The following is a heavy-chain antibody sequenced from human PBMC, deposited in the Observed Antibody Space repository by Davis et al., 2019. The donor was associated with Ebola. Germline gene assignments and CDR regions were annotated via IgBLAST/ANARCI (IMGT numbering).Heavy chain of an antibody. Sequence: GESLKISCAASGFTFSSYSMNWVRQAPGKGLEWVSSISSSSSYIYYADSVKGRFTISRDNAKNSLYLQMNSLRAEDTAVYYCAKYYYDSSGYYYEGGYNWFDPWGQGTLVTVSS. D-gene: IGHD3-22*01. CDR2: ISSSSSYI. V-gene: IGHV3-21*01. CDR3: AKYYYDSSGYYYEGGYNWFDP. CDR1: GFTFSSYS. J-gene: IGHJ5*02.